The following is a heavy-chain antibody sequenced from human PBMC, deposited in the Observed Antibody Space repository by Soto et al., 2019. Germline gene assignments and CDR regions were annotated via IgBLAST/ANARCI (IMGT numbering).Heavy chain of an antibody. CDR2: IYYSGST. J-gene: IGHJ4*02. V-gene: IGHV4-39*01. CDR1: GGSISSSSYY. CDR3: ARPDNRYDSAY. Sequence: SKTLSLTCTVSGGSISSSSYYWGWIRQPPGKGLEWIGCIYYSGSTYYNPSLKSRVTISVDTSKNQFSLKLSSVTAAATAVYYCARPDNRYDSAYWGQGTLVPVSS. D-gene: IGHD3-16*01.